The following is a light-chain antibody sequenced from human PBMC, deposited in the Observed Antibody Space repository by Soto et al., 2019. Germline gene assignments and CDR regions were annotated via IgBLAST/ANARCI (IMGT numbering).Light chain of an antibody. V-gene: IGLV1-51*01. CDR1: SSNIGNNF. J-gene: IGLJ7*01. Sequence: QSALTQAPSVSAAPGQNVTISCSGRSSNIGNNFVSWFQQLPGTAPKLLIYDKHKRPSGIPERFSGSKSGTSATLAITGLQNGDEADYYCGAWDSSLRAWVFGGGTQLTVL. CDR3: GAWDSSLRAWV. CDR2: DKH.